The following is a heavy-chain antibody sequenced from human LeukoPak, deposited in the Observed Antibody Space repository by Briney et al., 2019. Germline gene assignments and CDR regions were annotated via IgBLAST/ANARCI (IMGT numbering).Heavy chain of an antibody. CDR3: ARDPSYYYGSGSWYGMDV. J-gene: IGHJ6*02. V-gene: IGHV4-4*07. CDR1: GGSISSYY. CDR2: IYTSGST. Sequence: SETLSLTCTVSGGSISSYYWSWIRPPAGRGLEWIGRIYTSGSTNYNPSLKSRVTMSVDTSKNQFSLKLSSVTAADTAVYYCARDPSYYYGSGSWYGMDVWGQGTTVTVSS. D-gene: IGHD3-10*01.